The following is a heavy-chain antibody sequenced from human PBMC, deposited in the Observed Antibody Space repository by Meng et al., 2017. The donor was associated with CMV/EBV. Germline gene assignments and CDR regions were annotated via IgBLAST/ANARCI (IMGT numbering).Heavy chain of an antibody. Sequence: GESLKISCAASGFTFSSYAMSWVRQAPGKGLEWVSAISGSGGSTYYADSVKGRFTISRDNSKNTLYLQVNSLRAEDTAVYYCAKLVLLWFGESLQRGADHDYWGQGTLVTVSS. V-gene: IGHV3-23*01. J-gene: IGHJ4*02. CDR2: ISGSGGST. CDR1: GFTFSSYA. CDR3: AKLVLLWFGESLQRGADHDY. D-gene: IGHD3-10*01.